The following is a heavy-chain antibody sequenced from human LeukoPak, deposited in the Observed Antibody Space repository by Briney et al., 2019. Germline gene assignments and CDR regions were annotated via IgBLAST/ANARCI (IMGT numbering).Heavy chain of an antibody. J-gene: IGHJ4*02. D-gene: IGHD3-22*01. CDR3: ATQNYDSPTVLDY. V-gene: IGHV3-23*01. CDR2: ISGSGGST. CDR1: GFTFSSYG. Sequence: QAGGSLRLSCAASGFTFSSYGMSWVRQAPGKGLEWVSAISGSGGSTYYADSVKGRFTISRDNSKNTLYLEMNSLRAEDTALYYCATQNYDSPTVLDYWGQGTLVTVSP.